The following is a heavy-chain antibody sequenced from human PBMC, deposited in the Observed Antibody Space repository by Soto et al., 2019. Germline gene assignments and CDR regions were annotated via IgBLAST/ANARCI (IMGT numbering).Heavy chain of an antibody. D-gene: IGHD5-12*01. J-gene: IGHJ4*02. CDR2: ISGSGGST. CDR3: ATVDIVATNPPFDY. V-gene: IGHV3-23*01. CDR1: GFTFSSYA. Sequence: GGSLRLSCAASGFTFSSYAMSWVRQAPGKGLEWVSAISGSGGSTYYADSVKGRFTISRDNSKNTLYLQMNSLRAEDTAVYYCATVDIVATNPPFDYWGQGTLVTVSS.